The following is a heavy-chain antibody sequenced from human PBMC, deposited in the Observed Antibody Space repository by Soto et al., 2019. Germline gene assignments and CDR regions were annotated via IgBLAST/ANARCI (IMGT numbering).Heavy chain of an antibody. D-gene: IGHD6-6*01. CDR1: GFTFSSYA. Sequence: PGGSLRLSCAASGFTFSSYAMSWVRQAPGKGLEWVSYISGSSGTTYYADSVKGRFTISRDNAKNSLYLQMNSLRDEDTAVYYCARPEYSSSSYGMDVWGQGTTVTVSS. CDR2: ISGSSGTT. V-gene: IGHV3-48*02. CDR3: ARPEYSSSSYGMDV. J-gene: IGHJ6*02.